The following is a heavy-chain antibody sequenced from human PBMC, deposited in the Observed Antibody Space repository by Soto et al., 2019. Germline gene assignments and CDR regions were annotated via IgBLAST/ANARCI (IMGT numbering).Heavy chain of an antibody. J-gene: IGHJ4*02. V-gene: IGHV3-33*01. CDR3: ARDRIHSGTYFDN. Sequence: QVQLVESGGGVVQPGRSLRLSCAASGFSFSDYGMHWVRQAPGKGLEWVAVLWYDASNIYYADSVKGRFTISRDNSKNTLYLQMNSLRAEDTAEYYCARDRIHSGTYFDNWGRGTLVTVSS. CDR1: GFSFSDYG. CDR2: LWYDASNI. D-gene: IGHD1-26*01.